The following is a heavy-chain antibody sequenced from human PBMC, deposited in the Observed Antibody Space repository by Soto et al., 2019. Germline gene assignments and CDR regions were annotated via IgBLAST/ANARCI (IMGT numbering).Heavy chain of an antibody. CDR3: ARQDYDILTGPDAFDT. CDR2: TYPGDSDT. V-gene: IGHV5-51*01. CDR1: GYSFTSYW. Sequence: AESLKISCKGSGYSFTSYWIGWVRQMPGKGLEWMGITYPGDSDTRYSPSFQGQVTISADKSISTAYLQGSSLKASDTAMYYCARQDYDILTGPDAFDTWGQGTMVTVSS. J-gene: IGHJ3*02. D-gene: IGHD3-9*01.